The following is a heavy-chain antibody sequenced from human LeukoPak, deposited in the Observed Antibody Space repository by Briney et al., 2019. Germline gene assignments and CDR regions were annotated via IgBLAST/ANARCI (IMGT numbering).Heavy chain of an antibody. J-gene: IGHJ6*02. CDR2: INPNSGGT. CDR1: GYTLTGYY. V-gene: IGHV1-2*02. Sequence: SVNVSCKASGYTLTGYYMHWVRQAPGQGLDWSGWINPNSGGTNYAQKFQGRVTMTRDTSISTAYMELSRLRSDDTAVYYCAREIAVAVHYYYGMDVWGQGTTVTVSS. D-gene: IGHD6-19*01. CDR3: AREIAVAVHYYYGMDV.